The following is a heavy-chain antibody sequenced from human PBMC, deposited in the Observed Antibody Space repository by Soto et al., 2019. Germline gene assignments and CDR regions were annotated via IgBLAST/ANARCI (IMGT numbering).Heavy chain of an antibody. J-gene: IGHJ3*01. V-gene: IGHV3-9*01. CDR3: TKGASTSCFAALDF. CDR1: GFTFDDYA. CDR2: ISWNSGTI. D-gene: IGHD2-2*01. Sequence: EVQLVESGGGLVHPGRSLRLSCTASGFTFDDYAMHWVRQAPGKGLEWVSSISWNSGTIVYADSVRGRFTISRDNTKTSLHLQMNSLSAEDTALYDCTKGASTSCFAALDFWGQATMVTASS.